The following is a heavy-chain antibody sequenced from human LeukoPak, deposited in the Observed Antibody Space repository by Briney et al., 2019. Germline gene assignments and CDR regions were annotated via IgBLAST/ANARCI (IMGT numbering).Heavy chain of an antibody. CDR3: ARLINYDILTGYYTYYFDY. CDR2: IYYSGST. V-gene: IGHV4-59*08. Sequence: SETLSLTCTVSGGSISSYYWSWIRQPPGKAPESIGYIYYSGSTNYDPSLKSRVTISVDTSKNQFSLKLSSVTAADTAVYYCARLINYDILTGYYTYYFDYWGQGTLVTVSS. J-gene: IGHJ4*02. D-gene: IGHD3-9*01. CDR1: GGSISSYY.